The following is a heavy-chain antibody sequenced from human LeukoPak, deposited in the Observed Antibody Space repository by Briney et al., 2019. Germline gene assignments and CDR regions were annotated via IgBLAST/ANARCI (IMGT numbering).Heavy chain of an antibody. CDR1: GGSISSGSYY. J-gene: IGHJ4*02. CDR2: IYPSGNT. V-gene: IGHV4-61*02. CDR3: ARGRMIVGAGFDY. D-gene: IGHD3-22*01. Sequence: SQTLSLTCTVSGGSISSGSYYWSWIRQPAGKGLEWIGRIYPSGNTNYNPSLKSRVTISVDTSKNQFSLKLSSVTAADTAVYYCARGRMIVGAGFDYWGQGTLATVSS.